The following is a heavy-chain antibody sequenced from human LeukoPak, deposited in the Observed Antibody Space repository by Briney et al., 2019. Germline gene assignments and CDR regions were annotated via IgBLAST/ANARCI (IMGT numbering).Heavy chain of an antibody. D-gene: IGHD6-13*01. CDR3: ARDVGSIAAAGPVFDY. CDR2: IKSKTDGATT. Sequence: GGSLRLSCAASGFTFGNAWMTWVRQAPGKGLEWVGRIKSKTDGATTDYAAPVKGRFTISRDDSENTLYLQMNSLRAEDTAVYYCARDVGSIAAAGPVFDYWGQGTLVTVSS. CDR1: GFTFGNAW. J-gene: IGHJ4*02. V-gene: IGHV3-15*05.